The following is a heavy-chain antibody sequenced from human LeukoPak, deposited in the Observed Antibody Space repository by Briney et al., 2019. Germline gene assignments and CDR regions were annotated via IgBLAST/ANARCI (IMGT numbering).Heavy chain of an antibody. D-gene: IGHD3-22*01. J-gene: IGHJ4*02. CDR1: GGSISSYYW. CDR3: ARYYYDSSGYYYFDY. V-gene: IGHV2-70*18. CDR2: IDWDDDK. Sequence: TLSLTCTVSGGSISSYYWSWIRQPPGKALEWLALIDWDDDKYYSTSLKTRLTISKDTSKNQVVLTMTNMDPVDTATYYCARYYYDSSGYYYFDYWGQGTLVTVSS.